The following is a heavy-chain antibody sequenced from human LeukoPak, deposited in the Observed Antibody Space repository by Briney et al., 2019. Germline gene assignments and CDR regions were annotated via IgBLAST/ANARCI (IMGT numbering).Heavy chain of an antibody. Sequence: DPSETLSLTCTVSGVSISSGSYYWRWLRQPPGKGLQWIARIYTSGSTNYNPYLKSRVTISVDTSKNQFSLKLSSVTAADTAVYYCARDRGTWNDDGFDYWGQGTLVTVSS. V-gene: IGHV4-61*02. D-gene: IGHD1-1*01. J-gene: IGHJ4*02. CDR3: ARDRGTWNDDGFDY. CDR1: GVSISSGSYY. CDR2: IYTSGST.